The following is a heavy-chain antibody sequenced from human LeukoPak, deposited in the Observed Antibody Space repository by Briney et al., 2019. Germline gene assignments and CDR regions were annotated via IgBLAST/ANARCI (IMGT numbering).Heavy chain of an antibody. Sequence: GGSLRLSCAASGFTFSSYSMNWVRQAPGKGLEWVSYISSSSSTIYYADSVKGRFTISRDNAKNSLYLQMNSLRAEDTAVYYCAREDYYDSSGSGLLDAWGQGTMVTVSS. CDR3: AREDYYDSSGSGLLDA. CDR1: GFTFSSYS. CDR2: ISSSSSTI. D-gene: IGHD3-22*01. J-gene: IGHJ3*01. V-gene: IGHV3-48*04.